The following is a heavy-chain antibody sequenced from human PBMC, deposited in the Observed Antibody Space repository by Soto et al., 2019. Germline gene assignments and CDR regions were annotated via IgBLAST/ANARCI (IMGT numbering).Heavy chain of an antibody. CDR1: AYTFTGYY. Sequence: ASVKVSCKASAYTFTGYYMHWVRQAPGQGLEWMGWIKPNTGGTNYAQKFQGWVTMTRDTSISTAYMELSRLRSDDTAVYYCARGAPDSIPTYYMDVWGKGTTVTVSS. J-gene: IGHJ6*03. V-gene: IGHV1-2*04. D-gene: IGHD4-4*01. CDR3: ARGAPDSIPTYYMDV. CDR2: IKPNTGGT.